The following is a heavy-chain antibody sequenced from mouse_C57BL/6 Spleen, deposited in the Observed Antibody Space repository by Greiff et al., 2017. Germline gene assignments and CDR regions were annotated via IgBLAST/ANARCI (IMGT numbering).Heavy chain of an antibody. CDR2: IDPENGDT. V-gene: IGHV14-4*01. CDR3: TTGSSPLLDY. D-gene: IGHD1-1*01. CDR1: GFNIKDDY. Sequence: EVKLMESRAELVRPGASVKLSCTASGFNIKDDYMHWVKQRPEQGLEWIGWIDPENGDTEYASKFQGKATITADTSSNTAYLQLSSLTSEDTAVYYCTTGSSPLLDYWGQGTSVTVSS. J-gene: IGHJ4*01.